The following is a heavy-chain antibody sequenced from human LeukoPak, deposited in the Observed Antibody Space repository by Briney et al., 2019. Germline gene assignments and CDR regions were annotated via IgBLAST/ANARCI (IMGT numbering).Heavy chain of an antibody. D-gene: IGHD3-9*01. J-gene: IGHJ5*02. CDR2: ISSSSSTI. CDR3: AREGGSYDILTGYYTPFDP. V-gene: IGHV3-48*01. Sequence: GGSLRLSCAASGFTFSSYSMNWVRQAPGKGLEWVSYISSSSSTIYYADSVKGRFTIYRDNAKNSLYLQMNSLRAEDTAVYYCAREGGSYDILTGYYTPFDPWGQGTLVTVSS. CDR1: GFTFSSYS.